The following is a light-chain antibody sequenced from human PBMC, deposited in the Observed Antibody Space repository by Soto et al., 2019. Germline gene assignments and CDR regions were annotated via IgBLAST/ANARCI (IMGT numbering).Light chain of an antibody. CDR2: EVS. CDR1: SSDVGDYNY. Sequence: SALTQPASVSGSPGQSITISCTGTSSDVGDYNYVSWYQQHPGKAPKLMIYEVSNRPSGVSNRFSGSKSGNTASLTISGLQAEDEADYYCSSYTRSSTPYVFGTGTKLTVL. J-gene: IGLJ1*01. CDR3: SSYTRSSTPYV. V-gene: IGLV2-14*01.